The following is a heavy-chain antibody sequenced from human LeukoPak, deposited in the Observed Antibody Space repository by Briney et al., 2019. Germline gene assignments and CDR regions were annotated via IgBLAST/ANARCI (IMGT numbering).Heavy chain of an antibody. V-gene: IGHV3-21*01. CDR1: GFTISSYS. D-gene: IGHD6-13*01. J-gene: IGHJ4*02. CDR3: AKGTYSSSWYYFDY. Sequence: GGSLRLSCAASGFTISSYSINWVRQAPRKLLEWVSSISSSSSYIYYADSVKGRFTISRDNAKNSLYLQMNSLRAEDTAVYYCAKGTYSSSWYYFDYWGQGTLVTVSS. CDR2: ISSSSSYI.